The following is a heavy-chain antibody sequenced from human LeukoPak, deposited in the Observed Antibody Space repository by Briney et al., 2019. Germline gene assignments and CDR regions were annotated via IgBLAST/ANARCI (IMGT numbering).Heavy chain of an antibody. J-gene: IGHJ4*02. CDR2: INWHGGST. Sequence: GGSLRLSCAASGFTFDDYGMSWVRQAPGKGLEWVSGINWHGGSTGYADSVKGRFTISRDNSKNTLYLQMNSLRAEDTAVYYCAKDNYDYVSRGFAYWGQGTLVTVSS. CDR3: AKDNYDYVSRGFAY. V-gene: IGHV3-20*04. D-gene: IGHD3-16*01. CDR1: GFTFDDYG.